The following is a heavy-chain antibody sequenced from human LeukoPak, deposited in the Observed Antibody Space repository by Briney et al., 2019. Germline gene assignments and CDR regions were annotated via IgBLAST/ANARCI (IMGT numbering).Heavy chain of an antibody. CDR3: AADGSGWYGDY. Sequence: GGSLRLSCAASGFTFSSYAMSWVRQAPGKGLEWVSAISGSGGSTYYADSVEGRFTISRDNSKNTLYLQMNSLRAEDTAVYYCAADGSGWYGDYWGQGTLVTVSS. J-gene: IGHJ4*02. V-gene: IGHV3-23*01. D-gene: IGHD6-19*01. CDR1: GFTFSSYA. CDR2: ISGSGGST.